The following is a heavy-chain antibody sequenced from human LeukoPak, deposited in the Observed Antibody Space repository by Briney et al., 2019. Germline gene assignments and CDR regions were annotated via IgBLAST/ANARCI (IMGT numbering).Heavy chain of an antibody. D-gene: IGHD4-17*01. Sequence: GGSLRLSCAASGFTLSSYWMHWVRQAPGKGLVWVSRINSDGSSTSYAASVKGRFTISRDNSKNTLYLQMNSLRAEDTAVYYCARVDVTVTLGNEAIFDYWGQGTLVTVSS. J-gene: IGHJ4*02. V-gene: IGHV3-74*01. CDR3: ARVDVTVTLGNEAIFDY. CDR1: GFTLSSYW. CDR2: INSDGSST.